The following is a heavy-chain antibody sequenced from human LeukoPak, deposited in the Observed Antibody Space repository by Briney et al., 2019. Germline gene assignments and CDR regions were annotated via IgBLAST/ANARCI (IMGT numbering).Heavy chain of an antibody. CDR3: ARVTEYSSSTLGYYYYGMDV. CDR1: GGSISSYY. V-gene: IGHV4-59*01. D-gene: IGHD6-6*01. Sequence: SETLSLTCTVSGGSISSYYWSWIRQPPGKGLEWIGRIYYSGSTNYNPSLKSRVTISVDTSKNQFSLKLSSVTAADTAVYYCARVTEYSSSTLGYYYYGMDVWGQGTTVTVSS. CDR2: IYYSGST. J-gene: IGHJ6*02.